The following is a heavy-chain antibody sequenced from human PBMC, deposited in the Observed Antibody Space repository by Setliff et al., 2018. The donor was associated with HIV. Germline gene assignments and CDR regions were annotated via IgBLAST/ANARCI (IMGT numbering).Heavy chain of an antibody. Sequence: PGGSLRLSCRGFRTTFSGYGLNWVRQAPGKGLEWVAVISFDGSSKYYADSVKGRFTISRDNSEGTLYLQMNSLRGDDTAVYYCARDPLLFLEWLSPGYPFDYWGQGTLVTVSS. D-gene: IGHD3-3*01. CDR2: ISFDGSSK. CDR1: RTTFSGYG. J-gene: IGHJ4*02. V-gene: IGHV3-33*08. CDR3: ARDPLLFLEWLSPGYPFDY.